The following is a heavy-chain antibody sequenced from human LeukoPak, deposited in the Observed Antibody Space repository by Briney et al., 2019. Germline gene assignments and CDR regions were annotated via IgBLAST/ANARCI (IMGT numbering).Heavy chain of an antibody. V-gene: IGHV3-15*01. CDR2: IKSKTDGGTT. Sequence: GGSLRLSCAASGFTFSNAWMSWVRQAPGKGLEWVGRIKSKTDGGTTDYAAPVKGRFTISRDDSKNTLYLQMNSLKTEDTAVYYCTTDQVGSSWPYYFDYWGRGTLVTVSS. CDR1: GFTFSNAW. J-gene: IGHJ4*02. CDR3: TTDQVGSSWPYYFDY. D-gene: IGHD6-13*01.